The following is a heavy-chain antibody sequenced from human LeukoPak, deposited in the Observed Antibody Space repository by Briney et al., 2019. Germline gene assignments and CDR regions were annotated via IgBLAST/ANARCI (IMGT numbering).Heavy chain of an antibody. CDR2: VDHTGST. Sequence: PSETLSLTCTVSDDSITMYYWTWIRQPPGKGLEWIGYVDHTGSTKFNPSLNGRVSISRDTSNNFFSLRLRSVTAADTAVYYCARDPGTETFDYWGQGTLVTVSS. J-gene: IGHJ4*02. D-gene: IGHD3-10*01. V-gene: IGHV4-59*12. CDR1: DDSITMYY. CDR3: ARDPGTETFDY.